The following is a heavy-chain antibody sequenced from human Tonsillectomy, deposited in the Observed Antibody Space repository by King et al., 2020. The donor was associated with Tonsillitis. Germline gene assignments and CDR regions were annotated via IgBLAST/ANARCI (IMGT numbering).Heavy chain of an antibody. D-gene: IGHD6-19*01. J-gene: IGHJ4*02. CDR2: ISSGSSYI. V-gene: IGHV3-21*01. CDR3: VREQWLVSFDY. CDR1: GFTFSSYS. Sequence: VQLVESGGGLVKPGGSLRLSCAASGFTFSSYSMNWVRQAPGKGLEWVSSISSGSSYIYYADSVNGRFTISRDNAENSLYLQMNSLRAEDTAVYYCVREQWLVSFDYWGQGTLVTVSS.